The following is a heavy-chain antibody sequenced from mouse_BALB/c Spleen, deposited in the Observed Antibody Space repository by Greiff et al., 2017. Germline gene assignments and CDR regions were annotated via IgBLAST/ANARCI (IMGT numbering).Heavy chain of an antibody. V-gene: IGHV2-2*02. D-gene: IGHD4-1*01. J-gene: IGHJ3*01. CDR3: ARNELGGTSWFAY. CDR2: IWSGGST. Sequence: VKVVESGPGLVQPSQSLSITCTVSGFSLTSYGVHWVRQSPGKGLEWLGVIWSGGSTDYNAAFISRLSISKDNSKSQVFFKMNSLQANDTAIYYCARNELGGTSWFAYWGQGTLVTVSA. CDR1: GFSLTSYG.